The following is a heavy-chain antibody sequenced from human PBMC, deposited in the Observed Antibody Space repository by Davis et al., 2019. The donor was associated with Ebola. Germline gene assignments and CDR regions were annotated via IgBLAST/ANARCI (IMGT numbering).Heavy chain of an antibody. D-gene: IGHD3-3*01. CDR3: ARAIFGGVSMDF. J-gene: IGHJ6*02. Sequence: PGGSLRLSCAASGFIFRIYDMHWVRQVPGKGLEWVSSIGTAGDTYYPGSVKGRFTISREKVKNSLYLQMNSLRAGDTAVYYCARAIFGGVSMDFWGQGTTVTVSS. V-gene: IGHV3-13*01. CDR1: GFIFRIYD. CDR2: IGTAGDT.